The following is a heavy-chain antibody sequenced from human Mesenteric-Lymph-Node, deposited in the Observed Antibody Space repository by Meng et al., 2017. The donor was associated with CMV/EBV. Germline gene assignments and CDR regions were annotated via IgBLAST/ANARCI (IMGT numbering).Heavy chain of an antibody. V-gene: IGHV4-61*01. CDR3: ARDAARTDAFDI. Sequence: VSGGSVSSGSYYWSWIRQPPGKGLEWIGYIYYSGSTNYNPSLKSRVTISVDTSKNQFSLKLSSVTAADTAVYYCARDAARTDAFDIWGQGTMVTVSS. J-gene: IGHJ3*02. CDR1: GGSVSSGSYY. CDR2: IYYSGST.